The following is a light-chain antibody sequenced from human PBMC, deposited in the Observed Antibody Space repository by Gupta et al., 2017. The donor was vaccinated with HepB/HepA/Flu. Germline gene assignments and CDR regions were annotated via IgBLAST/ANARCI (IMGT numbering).Light chain of an antibody. CDR3: SSYTSGSTSPYV. CDR2: DVN. Sequence: QSALPQPASVSGSPGQSITFSCPGTNSDVGPHNHVFWYQQHTGKPPKLIIYDVNNRHPGGSDRFSASKSGNTSALTISGLQTDDEEDYFCSSYTSGSTSPYVFGTGTKVTVL. CDR1: NSDVGPHNH. J-gene: IGLJ1*01. V-gene: IGLV2-14*03.